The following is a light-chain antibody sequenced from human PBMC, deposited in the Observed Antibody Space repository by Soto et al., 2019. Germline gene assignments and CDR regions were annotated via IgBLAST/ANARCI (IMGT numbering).Light chain of an antibody. V-gene: IGLV1-44*01. CDR3: AAWNDSLNGGV. CDR1: SSNIGSNT. J-gene: IGLJ3*02. Sequence: QSVLTQPPSVSGTRGQRVTISCSGSSSNIGSNTANWYQHLPGTAPKVLIYSNNRRPSGVPDRFSGSKSGTSASLAISGLQSEDEADYSCAAWNDSLNGGVFGGGTKLTAL. CDR2: SNN.